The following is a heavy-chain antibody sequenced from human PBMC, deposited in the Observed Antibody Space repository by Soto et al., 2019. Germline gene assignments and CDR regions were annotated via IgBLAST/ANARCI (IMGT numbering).Heavy chain of an antibody. J-gene: IGHJ4*02. Sequence: EVQLLESGGGLVQPGGSLRLSCAASGFTFSSYAMSWVRQAPGKGLEWVSAISGSGGSTYYADSVKGRFTISRDNSKNTLYRQMNSLRAEDTAVYYCAKAQVYGDYGPYCGGDCHIGALDYWGQGTLVTVSS. V-gene: IGHV3-23*01. CDR1: GFTFSSYA. CDR2: ISGSGGST. D-gene: IGHD2-21*02. CDR3: AKAQVYGDYGPYCGGDCHIGALDY.